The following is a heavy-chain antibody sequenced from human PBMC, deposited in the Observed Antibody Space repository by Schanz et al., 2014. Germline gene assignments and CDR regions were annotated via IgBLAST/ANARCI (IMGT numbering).Heavy chain of an antibody. Sequence: EVQLLESGGGLVQPGGSLRLSCAASGFTLSNYAMSWVRQAPGKGPEWVANIKHDGSVRDYVDSVEGRFTISRDNAKRSFVLQMNSLRVEDTAVYFCVSQPGSPNDWGQGTLVTVSS. CDR3: VSQPGSPND. J-gene: IGHJ4*02. CDR1: GFTLSNYA. D-gene: IGHD2-2*01. CDR2: IKHDGSVR. V-gene: IGHV3-7*02.